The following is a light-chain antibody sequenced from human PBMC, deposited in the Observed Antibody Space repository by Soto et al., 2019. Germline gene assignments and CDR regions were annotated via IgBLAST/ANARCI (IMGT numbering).Light chain of an antibody. Sequence: EIVLTQSPATLSLSPGERAALSCMASQSCSSYLAWYQQKPVQAPRLLIYDASKRAPGIPARFTGSWSGTAFSRTRISRETEDFPVYFCQQRSGWPSTFGGGTKVEI. J-gene: IGKJ4*01. CDR3: QQRSGWPST. CDR1: QSCSSY. V-gene: IGKV3-11*01. CDR2: DAS.